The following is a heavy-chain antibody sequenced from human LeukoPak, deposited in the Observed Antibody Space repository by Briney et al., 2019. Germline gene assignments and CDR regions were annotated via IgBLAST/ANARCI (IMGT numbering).Heavy chain of an antibody. CDR1: GFTFSSYS. CDR3: ASDPSGPTMIEFSDY. J-gene: IGHJ4*02. D-gene: IGHD3-22*01. Sequence: GGSLRLSCAASGFTFSSYSMNWVRQAPGKGLEWVSSISSSSSYIYYADSVKGRFTISRDNAKNSLYLQMNSLRSEDTAVYYCASDPSGPTMIEFSDYWGQGTLVTVSS. V-gene: IGHV3-21*04. CDR2: ISSSSSYI.